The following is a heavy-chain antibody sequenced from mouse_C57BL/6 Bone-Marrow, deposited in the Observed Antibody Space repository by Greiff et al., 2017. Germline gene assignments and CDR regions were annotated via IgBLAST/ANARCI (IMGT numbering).Heavy chain of an antibody. J-gene: IGHJ1*03. CDR2: ISYDGSN. D-gene: IGHD2-5*01. V-gene: IGHV3-6*01. CDR3: ARDRNYGVDFDV. CDR1: GYSITSGYY. Sequence: EVQLQESGPGLVKPSQSLSLTCSVTGYSITSGYYWNWIRQFPGNKLEWMGYISYDGSNNYNPSLKNRISITRDTSKNQFFLKLNSVTTEDTATYYCARDRNYGVDFDVWGTGTTVTVSS.